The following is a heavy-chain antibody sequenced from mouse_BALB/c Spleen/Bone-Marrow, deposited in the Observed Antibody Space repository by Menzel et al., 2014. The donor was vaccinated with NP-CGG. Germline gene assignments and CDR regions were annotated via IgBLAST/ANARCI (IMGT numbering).Heavy chain of an antibody. V-gene: IGHV1S81*02. J-gene: IGHJ2*01. CDR3: TRYGNYYFDY. CDR2: INPSNGGT. CDR1: GYTFTSYY. D-gene: IGHD2-1*01. Sequence: QVQLQQSGAELVKPGASVKLSCKASGYTFTSYYMYWVKQRPGQGLEWIGEINPSNGGTNFSEKFKSKATLTVDKSSSTAYMQLSSLTSDDSSVYYCTRYGNYYFDYWGQGTTRTGSS.